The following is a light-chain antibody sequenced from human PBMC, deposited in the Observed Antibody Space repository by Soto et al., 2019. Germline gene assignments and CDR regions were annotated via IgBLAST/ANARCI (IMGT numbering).Light chain of an antibody. CDR3: SSYTSSSTSVV. Sequence: QSVLTQPASVSGSPGQSITISCTGTSSDVGGYNYVSWYQQHPGKAPKLMIYDVSNRPSGVSNRFSGSKSGSTASLTISGLQAEDEADYYCSSYTSSSTSVVFGGGTQLTVL. J-gene: IGLJ2*01. CDR2: DVS. CDR1: SSDVGGYNY. V-gene: IGLV2-14*01.